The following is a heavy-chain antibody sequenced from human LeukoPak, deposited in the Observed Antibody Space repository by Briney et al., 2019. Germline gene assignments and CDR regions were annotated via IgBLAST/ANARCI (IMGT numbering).Heavy chain of an antibody. V-gene: IGHV4-59*01. D-gene: IGHD6-19*01. Sequence: PSETLSLTCTVSGGFISSYYWSWIRQPPGKGLGWIGYIYYSGSSNYNPSLKSRVTMSVDTSKNQLSLKLSSVTAADTAVYYCAKAKKAVAGFFDFWGQGTLVTVSS. J-gene: IGHJ4*02. CDR3: AKAKKAVAGFFDF. CDR1: GGFISSYY. CDR2: IYYSGSS.